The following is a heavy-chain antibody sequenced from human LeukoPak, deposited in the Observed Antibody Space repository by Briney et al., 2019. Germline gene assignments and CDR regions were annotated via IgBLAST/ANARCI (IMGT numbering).Heavy chain of an antibody. V-gene: IGHV4-39*07. CDR3: ASLYYYDSSGYYYGAFDY. Sequence: SETLSLTCTVSGGSISSSSYYWGWIRQPPGKGLEWIGSIYYSGSTYYNPSLKSRVTISVDTSKNQFSLKLSSVTAADTAVYYCASLYYYDSSGYYYGAFDYWGQGTLVTVSS. CDR1: GGSISSSSYY. D-gene: IGHD3-22*01. J-gene: IGHJ4*02. CDR2: IYYSGST.